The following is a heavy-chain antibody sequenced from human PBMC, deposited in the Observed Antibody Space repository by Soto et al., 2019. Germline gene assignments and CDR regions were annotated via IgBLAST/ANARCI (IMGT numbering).Heavy chain of an antibody. CDR1: GGSVSNKTYY. D-gene: IGHD4-17*01. Sequence: SETLSLTCSVSGGSVSNKTYYWSWIRQPPGKRLEWIGYVYYSGTINYNPSLKSRVTISVDLSKNQFSLRLSSVTTADTALYYCARTTAVPNTLRSRYFFDYWGQGTLVTVSS. V-gene: IGHV4-61*01. CDR3: ARTTAVPNTLRSRYFFDY. CDR2: VYYSGTI. J-gene: IGHJ4*02.